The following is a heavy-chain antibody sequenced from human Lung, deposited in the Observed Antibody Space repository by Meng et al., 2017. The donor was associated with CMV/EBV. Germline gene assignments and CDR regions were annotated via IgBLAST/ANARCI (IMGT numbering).Heavy chain of an antibody. V-gene: IGHV3-7*01. CDR1: GFTFSSYW. CDR2: IKQDGSEK. Sequence: GESLKISCAASGFTFSSYWMNWVRQAPGKGLEWVANIKQDGSEKYYVDSVKGRFTISRDNAKNSLYLQMNSLRAEDTAVYYCARDYLIVGILEWLPFQRPSSNYYYYYGMDVWGQGXTVTVSS. J-gene: IGHJ6*01. CDR3: ARDYLIVGILEWLPFQRPSSNYYYYYGMDV. D-gene: IGHD3-3*01.